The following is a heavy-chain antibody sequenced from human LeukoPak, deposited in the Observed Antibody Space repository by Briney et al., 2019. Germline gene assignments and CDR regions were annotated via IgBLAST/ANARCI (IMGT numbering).Heavy chain of an antibody. Sequence: TGGSLRLSCAASGFPLSSYGMSWVGQAPGKGREGGPNIKQDGTEKYYVDSVRGRFTISRDNAKNSVYLQMNSLRAEDTAVYYCAREYSSSFSGKRDDYWGQGTLVTVSS. CDR2: IKQDGTEK. CDR3: AREYSSSFSGKRDDY. D-gene: IGHD6-6*01. V-gene: IGHV3-7*01. J-gene: IGHJ4*02. CDR1: GFPLSSYG.